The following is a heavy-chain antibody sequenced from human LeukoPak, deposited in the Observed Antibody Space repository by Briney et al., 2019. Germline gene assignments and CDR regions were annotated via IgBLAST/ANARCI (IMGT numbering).Heavy chain of an antibody. Sequence: GGSLRLSCAASGFTFDDYAMHWVRRAPGKGLEWVSGISWNSGSIGYADSVKGRFTISRDNAKNSLYLQMNSLRAEDTALYYCAKVDGRLELLDAFDIWGQGTMVTVSS. J-gene: IGHJ3*02. CDR2: ISWNSGSI. D-gene: IGHD1-26*01. CDR1: GFTFDDYA. CDR3: AKVDGRLELLDAFDI. V-gene: IGHV3-9*01.